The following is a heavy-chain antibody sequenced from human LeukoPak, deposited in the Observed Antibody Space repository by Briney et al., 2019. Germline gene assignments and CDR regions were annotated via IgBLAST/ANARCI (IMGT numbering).Heavy chain of an antibody. Sequence: GGSLRLSCAASGFIVSNNYMSWVRQAPGKGLEWVSVLHSGGSTYYADSVKGRFTISRDNSKNTVYLQMNRLRAEDTAVYYCARETPGAGHLDYWGQGSLVTVSS. CDR3: ARETPGAGHLDY. J-gene: IGHJ4*02. CDR1: GFIVSNNY. D-gene: IGHD7-27*01. CDR2: LHSGGST. V-gene: IGHV3-53*01.